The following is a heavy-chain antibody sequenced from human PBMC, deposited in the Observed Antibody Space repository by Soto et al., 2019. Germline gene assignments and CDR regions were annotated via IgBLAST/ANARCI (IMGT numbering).Heavy chain of an antibody. D-gene: IGHD3-16*01. J-gene: IGHJ4*02. V-gene: IGHV4-4*07. CDR2: VFIRGTT. CDR3: AADRGGGGRAFDY. Sequence: QVQIQESGPGLVKASDTLSLTCTVSGVSITNFFWNWVRQPAGGPLEWVGRVFIRGTTTYNPSLKSRLIMSAATSKNQLSLKLTSVTAADTAVYYCAADRGGGGRAFDYWGQGALATVSS. CDR1: GVSITNFF.